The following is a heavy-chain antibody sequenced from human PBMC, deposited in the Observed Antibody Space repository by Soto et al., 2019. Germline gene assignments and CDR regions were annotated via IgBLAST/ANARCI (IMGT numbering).Heavy chain of an antibody. Sequence: SGGSMRLSCTASGVTFSSYAMSWVRQAPEKGLEWVYVISGNGGTTYYADYVKGHFTISRDNSYNTLNLKMNTLRHEDTAVNHFAIEATCFCDSCDRFDYWRQRTLVSVSS. D-gene: IGHD3-22*01. CDR1: GVTFSSYA. V-gene: IGHV3-23*01. CDR2: ISGNGGTT. J-gene: IGHJ4*02. CDR3: AIEATCFCDSCDRFDY.